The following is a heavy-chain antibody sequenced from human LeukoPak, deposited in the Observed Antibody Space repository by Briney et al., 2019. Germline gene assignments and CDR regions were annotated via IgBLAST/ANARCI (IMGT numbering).Heavy chain of an antibody. V-gene: IGHV1-18*01. Sequence: ASVKVSCKASGYTFTSYGISWVRQAPGQGLEWMGWISAYNGNTNYAQKLQGRVTTTTDTSTSTAYMELRSLRSDDTAVYYCARDLMGSGWYGYYYYYGMDVWGQGTTVTVSS. CDR3: ARDLMGSGWYGYYYYYGMDV. CDR2: ISAYNGNT. J-gene: IGHJ6*02. CDR1: GYTFTSYG. D-gene: IGHD6-19*01.